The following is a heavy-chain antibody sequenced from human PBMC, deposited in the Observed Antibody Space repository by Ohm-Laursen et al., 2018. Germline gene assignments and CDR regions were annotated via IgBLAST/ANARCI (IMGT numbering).Heavy chain of an antibody. CDR3: ARAVRYQLLSDP. CDR2: MNPNSHNT. D-gene: IGHD4-23*01. Sequence: ASVKVSCNASGYTFSSYDLIWVRQASGQGPEWMGWMNPNSHNTGYARKFRGRVSMTSDSSISTAYMELYSLTSEDTATYYCARAVRYQLLSDPWGQGTLVTVSS. CDR1: GYTFSSYD. V-gene: IGHV1-8*01. J-gene: IGHJ5*02.